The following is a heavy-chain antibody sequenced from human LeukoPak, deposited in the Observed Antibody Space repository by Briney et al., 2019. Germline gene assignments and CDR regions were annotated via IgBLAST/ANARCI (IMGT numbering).Heavy chain of an antibody. CDR2: ISSSGSTI. J-gene: IGHJ4*02. V-gene: IGHV3-11*01. CDR1: GFTFSDYY. D-gene: IGHD4-17*01. Sequence: PGGSLRLSCAASGFTFSDYYMSWIRQAPGKGLEWVSYISSSGSTIYYADSVKGRFTISRDNAKNPLYLQMNSLRAEDTAVYYCARGFFYGDYGRPFDYWGQGTLVTVSS. CDR3: ARGFFYGDYGRPFDY.